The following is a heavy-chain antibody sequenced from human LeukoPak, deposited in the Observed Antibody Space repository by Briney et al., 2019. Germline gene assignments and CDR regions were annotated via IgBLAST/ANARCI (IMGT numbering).Heavy chain of an antibody. CDR3: ARDTYDILTGYYKWAFDI. CDR2: INSDGSRT. J-gene: IGHJ3*02. V-gene: IGHV3-74*01. CDR1: GFTFSTYW. D-gene: IGHD3-9*01. Sequence: GGSLRLSCAASGFTFSTYWMHWVRQAPGKWLVWVSHINSDGSRTSYADSVKGRFTISRDNAKNPLYLQMNSLRAEDTAVYFCARDTYDILTGYYKWAFDIWGQGTMVTVSS.